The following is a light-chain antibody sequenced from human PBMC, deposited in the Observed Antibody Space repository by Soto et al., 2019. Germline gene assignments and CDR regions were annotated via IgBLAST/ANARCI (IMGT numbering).Light chain of an antibody. CDR1: SSNVAPADA. J-gene: IGLJ1*01. Sequence: QSVLTQPPSVSGAPGQRVPISCTGASSNVAPADAVHWYQQIPGSTPKLLIFDDNVRPSGVPDRFSSPKSGTTASLAITGLQTEDEADYYCQSFDSALLAYVFGTGTKVTVL. CDR2: DDN. CDR3: QSFDSALLAYV. V-gene: IGLV1-40*01.